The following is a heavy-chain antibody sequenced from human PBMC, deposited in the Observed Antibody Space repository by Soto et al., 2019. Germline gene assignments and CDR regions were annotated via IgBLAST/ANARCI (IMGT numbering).Heavy chain of an antibody. CDR2: ISFDGDKK. CDR1: GFTFKTYA. Sequence: QAQLVESGGGVVQPGRSLRLSCAASGFTFKTYALHWVRQAPGKGLEWVAVISFDGDKKYYADSVKGRFTISRDNFKSTLYLQMNNLSVDDTALYVCAREDDYGYRHINYGLDVWGQGTTVTVSS. D-gene: IGHD4-17*01. J-gene: IGHJ6*02. V-gene: IGHV3-30-3*01. CDR3: AREDDYGYRHINYGLDV.